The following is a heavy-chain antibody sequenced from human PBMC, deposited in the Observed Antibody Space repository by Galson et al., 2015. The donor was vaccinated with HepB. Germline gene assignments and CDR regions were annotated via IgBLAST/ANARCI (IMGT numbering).Heavy chain of an antibody. CDR1: GYTFTSYA. D-gene: IGHD6-6*01. V-gene: IGHV1-3*01. Sequence: QSGAEVKKPGESLKISCKASGYTFTSYAMHWVRQAPGQRLEWMGWINAGNGNTKYSQKFQGRVTITRDTSASTAYMELSSLRSEDTAVYYCARDSSSYHYYYYMDVWGKGTTVTVSS. CDR3: ARDSSSYHYYYYMDV. CDR2: INAGNGNT. J-gene: IGHJ6*03.